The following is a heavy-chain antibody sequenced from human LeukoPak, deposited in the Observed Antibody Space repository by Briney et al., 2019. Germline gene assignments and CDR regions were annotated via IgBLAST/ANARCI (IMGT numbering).Heavy chain of an antibody. CDR3: AKGLSGIVVVPAAIEPPFDY. CDR2: ISYDGSNK. V-gene: IGHV3-30*18. D-gene: IGHD2-2*02. Sequence: HSGGSLRLSCAASGFTFSSYGMHWVRQAPGKGLEWVAVISYDGSNKYYADSVKGRFTISRDNSKNTLYLQMNSLRAEDTAVYYCAKGLSGIVVVPAAIEPPFDYWGQGTLVTVSS. CDR1: GFTFSSYG. J-gene: IGHJ4*02.